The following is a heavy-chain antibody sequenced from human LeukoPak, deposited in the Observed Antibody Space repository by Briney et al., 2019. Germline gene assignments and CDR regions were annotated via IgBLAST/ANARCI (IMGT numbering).Heavy chain of an antibody. CDR2: IYHSGST. CDR3: ARERTFYQLLEPTENWFDP. Sequence: PSETLSLTCTVSGGSISSSNWWSWVRQPPGKGLEWIGEIYHSGSTNYNPSLKSRVTISVDKSKNQFSLKLSSVTAADTAVYYCARERTFYQLLEPTENWFDPWGQGTLVTVSS. J-gene: IGHJ5*02. V-gene: IGHV4-4*02. CDR1: GGSISSSNW. D-gene: IGHD2-2*01.